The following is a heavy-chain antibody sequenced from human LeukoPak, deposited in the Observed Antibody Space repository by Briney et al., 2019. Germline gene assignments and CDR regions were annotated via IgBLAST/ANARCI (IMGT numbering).Heavy chain of an antibody. D-gene: IGHD1-26*01. V-gene: IGHV3-49*04. CDR3: TRDRGSRYYIDY. CDR1: VFTFGDYA. Sequence: GGSLRLSCTASVFTFGDYAMSWVRQAPGKGVEGVGFIRSKAYGGTTEYAASVKGRFTISRDDSKSIAYLQMNSLKTEDKAVYYCTRDRGSRYYIDYWGQGTLVTVSS. J-gene: IGHJ4*02. CDR2: IRSKAYGGTT.